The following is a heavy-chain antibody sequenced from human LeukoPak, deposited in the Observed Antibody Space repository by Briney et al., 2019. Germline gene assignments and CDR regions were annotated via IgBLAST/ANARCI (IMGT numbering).Heavy chain of an antibody. CDR3: ARTTMVRGVINGEWFDP. V-gene: IGHV3-21*01. Sequence: GGSLRLSCAASGFTFSSYSMNWVRQAPGKGLEWVSSISSSSRSKYYADSVKGRFTISRDNAKNSLYLQMNSLRAEDTAVYYCARTTMVRGVINGEWFDPWGQGTLVTVSS. D-gene: IGHD3-10*01. CDR2: ISSSSRSK. CDR1: GFTFSSYS. J-gene: IGHJ5*02.